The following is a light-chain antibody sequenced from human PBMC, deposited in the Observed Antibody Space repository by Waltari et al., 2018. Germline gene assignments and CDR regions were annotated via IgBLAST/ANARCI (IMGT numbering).Light chain of an antibody. V-gene: IGLV7-43*01. CDR3: LLYRGDAQWV. CDR1: PGAVISNYY. Sequence: QTVVTQEPSLTVSPGGTVTLTWASTPGAVISNYYPNWFQQKPGQAPRARIYDTNKKQPWTPARFSGSHRGGKAALTLSGAQAEDEAEYCCLLYRGDAQWVFGGGTKLTVL. CDR2: DTN. J-gene: IGLJ3*02.